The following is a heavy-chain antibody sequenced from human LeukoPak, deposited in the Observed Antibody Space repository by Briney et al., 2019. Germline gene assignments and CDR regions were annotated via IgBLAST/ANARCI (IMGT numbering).Heavy chain of an antibody. V-gene: IGHV3-23*01. Sequence: GGSLRLSCAASGFTFSSYAMSWVRQAPGKGLEWVSAISGSGGSTYYADSVKGRFTISRDNSKNTLYLQMNSLRAEDTAVYYCAKDYIARFGILTGYPVGFDYWGQGTLVTVSS. J-gene: IGHJ4*02. CDR3: AKDYIARFGILTGYPVGFDY. D-gene: IGHD3-9*01. CDR1: GFTFSSYA. CDR2: ISGSGGST.